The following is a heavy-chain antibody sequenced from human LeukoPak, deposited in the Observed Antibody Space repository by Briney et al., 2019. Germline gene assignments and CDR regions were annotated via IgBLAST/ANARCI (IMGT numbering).Heavy chain of an antibody. CDR2: IYTSGST. D-gene: IGHD2-2*01. J-gene: IGHJ6*03. CDR3: ARGLAVVPAASYYYYYMDV. V-gene: IGHV4-4*07. CDR1: GGSISSYY. Sequence: SETLSLTCTVSGGSISSYYWSWIRQPAGKGLEWIRRIYTSGSTNYNPSLKSRVTMSVDTSKNQFSLKLSSVTAADTAVYYCARGLAVVPAASYYYYYMDVWGKGTTVTVSS.